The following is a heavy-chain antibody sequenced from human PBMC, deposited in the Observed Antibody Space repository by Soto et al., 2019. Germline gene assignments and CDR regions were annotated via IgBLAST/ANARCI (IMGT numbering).Heavy chain of an antibody. CDR3: ARVGRSVYYDSSGPFDY. Sequence: PGGSLRLSCAASGFTFSSYAMHWVRQAPGKGLEWVAVISYDGSNKYYADSVKGRFTTSRDNSKNTLYLQMNSLRAEDTAVYYCARVGRSVYYDSSGPFDYWGQGTLVTVSS. J-gene: IGHJ4*02. CDR1: GFTFSSYA. CDR2: ISYDGSNK. D-gene: IGHD3-22*01. V-gene: IGHV3-30-3*01.